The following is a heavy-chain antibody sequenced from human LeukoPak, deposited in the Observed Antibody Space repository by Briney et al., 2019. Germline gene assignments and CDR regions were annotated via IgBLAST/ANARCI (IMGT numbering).Heavy chain of an antibody. D-gene: IGHD3-22*01. CDR2: IHHSGIT. CDR1: GYSISSDYY. V-gene: IGHV4-38-2*02. Sequence: SETLSLTCTVSGYSISSDYYWGWIRQPPGKGLEWIGSIHHSGITYNNPSLKSRVTISVDTSKKQFSLKLSSVTAADTAVYYCARVPFYDSSGVFWGQGTLVTVSS. CDR3: ARVPFYDSSGVF. J-gene: IGHJ4*02.